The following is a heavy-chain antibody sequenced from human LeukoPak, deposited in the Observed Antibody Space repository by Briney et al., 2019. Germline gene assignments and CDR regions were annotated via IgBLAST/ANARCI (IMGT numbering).Heavy chain of an antibody. CDR2: ISSSGSTI. CDR1: GFTFSDYY. Sequence: GRSLRLSCAASGFTFSDYYMSWIRQAPGKGLEWVSYISSSGSTIYYADSVKGRFTISRDNAKNSLYLQMNSLRAEDTAVYYCARPLRNYDILTGYYYYYMDVWGKGTTVTISS. J-gene: IGHJ6*03. V-gene: IGHV3-11*01. CDR3: ARPLRNYDILTGYYYYYMDV. D-gene: IGHD3-9*01.